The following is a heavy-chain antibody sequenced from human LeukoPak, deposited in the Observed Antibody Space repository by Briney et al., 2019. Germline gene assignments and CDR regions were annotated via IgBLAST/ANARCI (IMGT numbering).Heavy chain of an antibody. CDR2: IYTSGDT. Sequence: SQTLSLTCSVSGASISRGSYYWSWIRQPAGKGLEWIGCIYTSGDTNYNPSLESRVTISVDTSQNQLSLRLTSVTVADTAIYYCARESCNGASCFRAEGFYYFYMDVWGKGTTVTVSS. J-gene: IGHJ6*03. D-gene: IGHD2-2*01. V-gene: IGHV4-61*02. CDR3: ARESCNGASCFRAEGFYYFYMDV. CDR1: GASISRGSYY.